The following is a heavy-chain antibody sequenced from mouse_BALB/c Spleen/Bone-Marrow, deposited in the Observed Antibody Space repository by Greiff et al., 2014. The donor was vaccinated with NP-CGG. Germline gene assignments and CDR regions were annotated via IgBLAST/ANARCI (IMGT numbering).Heavy chain of an antibody. V-gene: IGHV1S53*01. CDR3: NYYGNTFDY. CDR1: GYTFTDHA. D-gene: IGHD1-1*01. Sequence: VQLQQSDAELVKPGASVKISCKASGYTFTDHAIHWVKQKPEQGLEWIGYISPGTGSIKYNEKFKDKVTLTADKSSSTAYMQLNSLTPEDSTVYFCNYYGNTFDYWGQGTTLTVSS. CDR2: ISPGTGSI. J-gene: IGHJ2*01.